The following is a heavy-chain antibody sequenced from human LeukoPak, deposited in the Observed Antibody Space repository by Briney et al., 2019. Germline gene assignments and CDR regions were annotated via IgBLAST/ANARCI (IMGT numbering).Heavy chain of an antibody. Sequence: GGSLRLSCAASGFTLGAFAMHWVRQAPGKGLEWVSLIDKDGRSTYYADSVKGRFTISRDNGKNSLYLQMNSLRTEDTALYYCATWAFYHSLDVWGQGTTVTVSS. V-gene: IGHV3-43*02. CDR2: IDKDGRST. CDR1: GFTLGAFA. D-gene: IGHD1-26*01. CDR3: ATWAFYHSLDV. J-gene: IGHJ6*02.